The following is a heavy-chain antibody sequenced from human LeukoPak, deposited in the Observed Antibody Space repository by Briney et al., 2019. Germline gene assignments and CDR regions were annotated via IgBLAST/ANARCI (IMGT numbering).Heavy chain of an antibody. Sequence: GGSLKISCEASGFTFTSYLIGWVRQMPGKGLEWMGVIFLGDSNFRHNPSFQGQVTISADKSISTTYHQWSSLKASDTAMYYCVRQSQGGSSIWYYYWGQGTPVTVSS. CDR2: IFLGDSNF. CDR1: GFTFTSYL. CDR3: VRQSQGGSSIWYYY. V-gene: IGHV5-51*01. J-gene: IGHJ4*02. D-gene: IGHD6-13*01.